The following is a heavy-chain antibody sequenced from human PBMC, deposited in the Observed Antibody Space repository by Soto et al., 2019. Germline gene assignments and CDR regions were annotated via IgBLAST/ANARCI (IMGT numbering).Heavy chain of an antibody. J-gene: IGHJ3*02. CDR1: GGSFSGYY. CDR2: INHSGST. CDR3: ARGEDIVVVPASAGFAFDI. D-gene: IGHD2-2*01. Sequence: SEILSLTCAVYGGSFSGYYWSWIRQPPGKGLEWIGEINHSGSTNYNPSLKSRVTISVDTSKNQFSLKLSSVTAADTAVYYCARGEDIVVVPASAGFAFDIWGQGTMVTVSS. V-gene: IGHV4-34*01.